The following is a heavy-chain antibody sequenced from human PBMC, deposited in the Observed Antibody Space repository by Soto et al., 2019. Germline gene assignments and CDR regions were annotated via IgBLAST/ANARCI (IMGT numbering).Heavy chain of an antibody. V-gene: IGHV3-23*03. D-gene: IGHD2-8*01. CDR3: ARRTNGYFGY. CDR1: GFTFSDYT. J-gene: IGHJ4*02. CDR2: ILSDYNT. Sequence: EVQLLESGGGLAQPGGSLTLSCAASGFTFSDYTMSWVRQAPGQVLECISVILSDYNTFYSGSVRGRFTISRDNSQNTLYLQFNSLRAEETAVYYCARRTNGYFGYWGQGALVTVSS.